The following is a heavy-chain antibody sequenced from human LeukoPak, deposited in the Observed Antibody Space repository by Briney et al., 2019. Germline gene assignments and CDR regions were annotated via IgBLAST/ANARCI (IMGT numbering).Heavy chain of an antibody. Sequence: PSETLSLTCSVSGGSISSYYWSWVRQPPGKGLEWIGYIQNSVTSYTDNPSLQSRVTISVDTSKNQFSLRVNSVTAADTAVYYCVRSPQLDPWGQGTLVTVSS. V-gene: IGHV4-59*01. CDR1: GGSISSYY. CDR2: IQNSVTSY. CDR3: VRSPQLDP. J-gene: IGHJ5*02.